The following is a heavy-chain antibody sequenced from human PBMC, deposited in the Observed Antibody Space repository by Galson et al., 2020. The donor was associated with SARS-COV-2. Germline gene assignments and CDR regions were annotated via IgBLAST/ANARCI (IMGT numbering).Heavy chain of an antibody. J-gene: IGHJ6*02. Sequence: GGSLRLSCAASGFPFSSYSMNWVRQAPGKGLEWVSSISAGSSYIYYADSVKGRFTISRDNAKNSLYLQMNSLRAEDTAVYYCARVGGMATTPANYYYYGSDVWGQGTTVTVSS. CDR2: ISAGSSYI. D-gene: IGHD2-15*01. V-gene: IGHV3-21*01. CDR1: GFPFSSYS. CDR3: ARVGGMATTPANYYYYGSDV.